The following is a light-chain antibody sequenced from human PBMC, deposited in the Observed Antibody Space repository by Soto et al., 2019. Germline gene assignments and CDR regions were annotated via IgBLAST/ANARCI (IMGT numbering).Light chain of an antibody. CDR3: LQDYTYPWT. CDR2: AAS. V-gene: IGKV1-6*01. J-gene: IGKJ1*01. CDR1: QGIRSD. Sequence: IQITQSPSSLSASVGDRVTITCRASQGIRSDLGWFQQKPGKAPKLLISAASILQSGVPSRFSGSGSGTDFTLTISSLQPEDFATYYCLQDYTYPWTFGQGTKVDIK.